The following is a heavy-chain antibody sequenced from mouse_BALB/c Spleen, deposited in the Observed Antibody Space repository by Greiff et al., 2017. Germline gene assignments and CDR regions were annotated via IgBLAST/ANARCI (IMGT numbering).Heavy chain of an antibody. CDR2: ISTYYGNT. CDR1: SYTFTDYA. Sequence: VQLQQSGPELVRPGVSVKISCKGSSYTFTDYAMHWVKQSHAKSLEWIGVISTYYGNTNYNQKFKGKATMTVDKSSSTAYMELARLTSEDSAVYYCARSYGNPYAMDYWGQGTSVTVSS. D-gene: IGHD2-1*01. J-gene: IGHJ4*01. CDR3: ARSYGNPYAMDY. V-gene: IGHV1-67*01.